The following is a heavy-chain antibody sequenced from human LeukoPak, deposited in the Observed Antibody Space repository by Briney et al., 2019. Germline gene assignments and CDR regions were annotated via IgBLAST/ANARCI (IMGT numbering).Heavy chain of an antibody. Sequence: GSSVKVSCKASGYTFSSHGISWVRQAPVQGLEWMGWISGYNGKTNYAQNFQGRVTMTTDTSTSTAYLELRSLRSDDTAVYYCARDGESGYDSFDWFDLWGQGTLVTVSS. CDR2: ISGYNGKT. V-gene: IGHV1-18*04. CDR3: ARDGESGYDSFDWFDL. J-gene: IGHJ5*02. D-gene: IGHD5-12*01. CDR1: GYTFSSHG.